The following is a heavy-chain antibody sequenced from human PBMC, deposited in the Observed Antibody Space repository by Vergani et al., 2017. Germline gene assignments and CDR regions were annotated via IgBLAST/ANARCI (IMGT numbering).Heavy chain of an antibody. CDR2: IYTSGST. J-gene: IGHJ2*01. D-gene: IGHD6-13*01. CDR1: GGSISSGSYY. V-gene: IGHV4-61*02. Sequence: QVQLQESGPGLVKPSQTLSLTCTVSGGSISSGSYYWSWIRQPAGKGLEWIGRIYTSGSTNYNPSLKSRVTISVETSKNQFSRKLSSVTAADTAVYYCARHVGAAANWYFDLWGRGTLVTVSS. CDR3: ARHVGAAANWYFDL.